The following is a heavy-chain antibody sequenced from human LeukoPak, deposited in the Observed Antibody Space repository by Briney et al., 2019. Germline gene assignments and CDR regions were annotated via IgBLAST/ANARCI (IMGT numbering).Heavy chain of an antibody. Sequence: ASVKVSCKASRYTFTSYYIHWVRQAPEQGLEWMGIINPSGGGTTYAQKFQGRVTMTRDTSTSTVYMELSSLRSEDTAVYYCARGYCSGGTCNLDYWGLGTLVTVSS. CDR1: RYTFTSYY. D-gene: IGHD2-15*01. J-gene: IGHJ4*02. CDR3: ARGYCSGGTCNLDY. CDR2: INPSGGGT. V-gene: IGHV1-46*01.